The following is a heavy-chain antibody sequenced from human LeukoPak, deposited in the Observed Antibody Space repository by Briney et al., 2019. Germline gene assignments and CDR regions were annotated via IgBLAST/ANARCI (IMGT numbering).Heavy chain of an antibody. CDR1: GFTFSTHG. CDR2: ISYSGSSK. J-gene: IGHJ3*02. V-gene: IGHV3-30*18. CDR3: AKDSGSKTFYN. D-gene: IGHD3-10*01. Sequence: GRSLRLSCEASGFTFSTHGMHWVRQAPGKGLEWVAVISYSGSSKECADSVKGRFTISRDNSKSTLYLQMNSLRAEDTAVYYCAKDSGSKTFYNWGQGTLVTVAS.